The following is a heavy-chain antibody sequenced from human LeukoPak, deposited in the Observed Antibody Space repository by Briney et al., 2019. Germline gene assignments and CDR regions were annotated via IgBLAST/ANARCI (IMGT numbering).Heavy chain of an antibody. CDR2: IRSKGNSYAT. CDR3: TSVQGSSGLLDY. V-gene: IGHV3-73*01. CDR1: GFTFSGSA. J-gene: IGHJ4*02. D-gene: IGHD3-22*01. Sequence: GGSLRLSCAATGFTFSGSAMHWVRQASGKWLEWVGRIRSKGNSYATAYAASVTGRFTISRDDSKNTAYLQMNSLKTEDTAVYYCTSVQGSSGLLDYWGQGTLVTVSS.